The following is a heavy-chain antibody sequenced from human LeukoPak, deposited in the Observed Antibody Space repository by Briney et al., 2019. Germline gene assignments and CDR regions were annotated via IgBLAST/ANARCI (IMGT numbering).Heavy chain of an antibody. CDR3: AKDREGTTFDN. CDR2: ISYDGSNK. V-gene: IGHV3-30*18. CDR1: GFTFSNYD. J-gene: IGHJ4*02. D-gene: IGHD1-7*01. Sequence: GGAVTLSCPASGFTFSNYDLHWLRPARGKGLAWVAVISYDGSNKYYADSVKGRFTISRDNSKSTVYLQMNSLRAEDTAVYYCAKDREGTTFDNWGQGTLVTVSS.